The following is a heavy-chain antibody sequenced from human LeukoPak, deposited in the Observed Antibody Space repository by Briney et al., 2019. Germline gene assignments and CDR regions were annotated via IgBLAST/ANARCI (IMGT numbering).Heavy chain of an antibody. CDR3: ASEGWERQAAFDI. J-gene: IGHJ3*02. CDR1: GGTFSSYA. CDR2: IIPILGIA. Sequence: ASVKVSCKASGGTFSSYAISWVRQAPGQGLEWMGRIIPILGIANYAQKFQGRVTITADKSTSTAYMELSSPRSEDTAVYYCASEGWERQAAFDIWGQGTMVTVSS. V-gene: IGHV1-69*04. D-gene: IGHD1-26*01.